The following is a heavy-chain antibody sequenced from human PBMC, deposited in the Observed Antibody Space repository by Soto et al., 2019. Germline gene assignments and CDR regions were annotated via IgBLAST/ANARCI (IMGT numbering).Heavy chain of an antibody. CDR2: IIPIFGTA. CDR1: GGTFSSYA. V-gene: IGHV1-69*06. CDR3: AREASYCSSTSCYRSYYYYYGMDV. J-gene: IGHJ6*02. Sequence: QVQLVQSGAEEKKPGSSVKVSCKASGGTFSSYAISWVRQAPGQGLEWMGGIIPIFGTANYAPKFQGRVTITADKSTNTAYMELSNLRSEGTAGYYCAREASYCSSTSCYRSYYYYYGMDVWGQGTTVTVSS. D-gene: IGHD2-2*02.